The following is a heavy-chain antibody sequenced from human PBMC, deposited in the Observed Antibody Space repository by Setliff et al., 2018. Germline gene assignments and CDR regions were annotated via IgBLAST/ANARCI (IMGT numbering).Heavy chain of an antibody. CDR2: IFQSGNT. J-gene: IGHJ6*03. Sequence: SETLSLTCTVSGGSISSSSYYWGWIRQPPGKGLEWIGSIFQSGNTYYNPSLKSRVTISVDTSKNQFSLKVNSVTAADTAVYYCATALRYFDWLSPYYYYYYYMDVWGKGTTVTVSS. CDR1: GGSISSSSYY. V-gene: IGHV4-39*07. CDR3: ATALRYFDWLSPYYYYYYYMDV. D-gene: IGHD3-9*01.